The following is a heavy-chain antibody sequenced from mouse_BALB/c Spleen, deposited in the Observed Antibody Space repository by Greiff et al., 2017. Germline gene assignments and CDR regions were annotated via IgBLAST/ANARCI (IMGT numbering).Heavy chain of an antibody. CDR2: IWAGGST. D-gene: IGHD3-2*01. CDR1: GFSLTSYG. Sequence: QVQLQQSGPGLVAPSQSLSITCTVSGFSLTSYGVHWVRQPPGKGLEWLGVIWAGGSTNYNSALMSRLSISKDNSKSQVFLKMNSLQTDDTAMYYCAREGGQLGLRNAMDYWGQGTSVTVSS. J-gene: IGHJ4*01. CDR3: AREGGQLGLRNAMDY. V-gene: IGHV2-9*02.